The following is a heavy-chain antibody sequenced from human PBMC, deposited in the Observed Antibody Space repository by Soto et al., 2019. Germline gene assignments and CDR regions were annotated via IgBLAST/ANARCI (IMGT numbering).Heavy chain of an antibody. V-gene: IGHV1-69*13. Sequence: SVKVSCKASGGTFSSYAISWVRQAPGQGLEWMGGIIPIFGTANYAQKFQGRVTITADESTSTAYMELSSLRSEDTAVHYCARERDCYYYGMDVWGQGTTVTVSS. CDR1: GGTFSSYA. CDR3: ARERDCYYYGMDV. CDR2: IIPIFGTA. J-gene: IGHJ6*02.